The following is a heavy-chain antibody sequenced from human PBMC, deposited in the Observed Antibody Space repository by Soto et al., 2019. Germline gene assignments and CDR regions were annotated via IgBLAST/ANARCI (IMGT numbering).Heavy chain of an antibody. CDR2: IHGGGDYT. Sequence: EVQVLESGGGLVQPGGSLRLSCAASGFTFSNYAMSWVRQAPGQGLEWVTTIHGGGDYTHYTDSVKGRFTISGDNSRNALLLPMNGLRAEDTAVDYCAKNRGSGSDTTWDFEVWGRGTLVTVSS. V-gene: IGHV3-23*01. D-gene: IGHD2-15*01. CDR1: GFTFSNYA. J-gene: IGHJ2*01. CDR3: AKNRGSGSDTTWDFEV.